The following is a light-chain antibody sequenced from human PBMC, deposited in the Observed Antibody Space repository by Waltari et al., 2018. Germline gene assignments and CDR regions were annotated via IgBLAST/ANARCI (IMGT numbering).Light chain of an antibody. Sequence: VILTQSPATLSLSPGERATLSCRASQSVGSSVAWYHQKPGQAPRLLIRSASSRATGIPDRFSGSGSGTEFTLTISSLEPEDVGIYHCFQHSSGLSSGQGTEVEI. CDR2: SAS. CDR1: QSVGSS. J-gene: IGKJ2*03. V-gene: IGKV3-11*01. CDR3: FQHSSGLS.